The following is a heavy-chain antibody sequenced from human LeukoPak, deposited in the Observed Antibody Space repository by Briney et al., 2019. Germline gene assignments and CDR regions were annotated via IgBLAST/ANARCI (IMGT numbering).Heavy chain of an antibody. J-gene: IGHJ6*02. CDR1: GYIFADYY. D-gene: IGHD6-19*01. Sequence: ASVKVSCKASGYIFADYYMHWVRQAPGQGLEWMGWINPNSGGTNYAQKFQGRVTMTRDTSISTAYMELSRLRSDDTAVYYCARGQVAGAYYYYGMDVWGQGTTVTVSS. V-gene: IGHV1-2*02. CDR3: ARGQVAGAYYYYGMDV. CDR2: INPNSGGT.